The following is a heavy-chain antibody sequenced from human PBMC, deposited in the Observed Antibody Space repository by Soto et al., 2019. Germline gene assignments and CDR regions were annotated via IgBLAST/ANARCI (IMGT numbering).Heavy chain of an antibody. V-gene: IGHV4-31*03. Sequence: QVQLQESGPGLVTHSQTVSLTCTVSGGSISSGGYYWSWIRQHPGKGLEWIGYIYYSGSTYYNPSLKSRVTISVDTSKNQFSLKLNSVTAADTAVYYCARWGGSSRPCDYWGQGTLVTVSS. CDR1: GGSISSGGYY. D-gene: IGHD6-6*01. CDR3: ARWGGSSRPCDY. CDR2: IYYSGST. J-gene: IGHJ4*02.